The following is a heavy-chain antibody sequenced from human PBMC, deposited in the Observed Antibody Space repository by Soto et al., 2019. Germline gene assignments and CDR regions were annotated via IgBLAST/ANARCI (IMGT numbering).Heavy chain of an antibody. J-gene: IGHJ5*02. CDR3: TRGFADYDILTGYPLGWFDP. D-gene: IGHD3-9*01. V-gene: IGHV3-49*03. CDR1: GFTFGDYA. Sequence: GGSLRLSCTASGFTFGDYAMSWFRQAPGKGLEWVGFIRSKAYGGTTEYAASVKGRFTISRDDSKSIAYLQMNSLKTEDTAVYYCTRGFADYDILTGYPLGWFDPWGQGTLVTVSS. CDR2: IRSKAYGGTT.